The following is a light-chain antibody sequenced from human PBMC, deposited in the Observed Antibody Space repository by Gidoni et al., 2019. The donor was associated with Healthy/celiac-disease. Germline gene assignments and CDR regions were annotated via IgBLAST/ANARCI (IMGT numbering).Light chain of an antibody. Sequence: SFELTQPPSVSVSPGQTASITCSGDNLGNKYVCWYQQKAGQSPALVIYQDTKRPSGIPERFSGSNSGNTATLTISGTQPMDEADYYCQAWDSRAVFGGGTKLTVL. CDR3: QAWDSRAV. CDR1: NLGNKY. CDR2: QDT. J-gene: IGLJ3*02. V-gene: IGLV3-1*01.